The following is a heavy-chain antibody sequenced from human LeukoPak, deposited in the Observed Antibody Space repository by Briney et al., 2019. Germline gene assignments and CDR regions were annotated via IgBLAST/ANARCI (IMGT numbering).Heavy chain of an antibody. CDR1: GFTFSSYS. V-gene: IGHV3-21*01. J-gene: IGHJ3*02. Sequence: PGGSLRLSCAASGFTFSSYSMNWVRQAPGKGLEWVSSISSSSYIYYADSVKGRFTISRDNAKNSLYLQMNSLRAEDTAVYYCARRSSGWSDAFDIWGQGTMVTVSS. D-gene: IGHD6-19*01. CDR2: ISSSSYI. CDR3: ARRSSGWSDAFDI.